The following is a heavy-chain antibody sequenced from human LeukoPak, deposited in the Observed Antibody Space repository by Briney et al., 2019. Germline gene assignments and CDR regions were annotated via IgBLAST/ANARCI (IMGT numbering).Heavy chain of an antibody. CDR3: ARGSPPRWLQGAT. CDR1: GYTFTNYG. CDR2: FDPEDGET. D-gene: IGHD5-24*01. J-gene: IGHJ5*02. Sequence: ASVKVSCKASGYTFTNYGISWVRQAPGQGLEWMGGFDPEDGETIYAQKFQGRVTMTEDTSTDTAYMELSSLRSEDTAVYYCARGSPPRWLQGATWGQGTLVTVSS. V-gene: IGHV1-24*01.